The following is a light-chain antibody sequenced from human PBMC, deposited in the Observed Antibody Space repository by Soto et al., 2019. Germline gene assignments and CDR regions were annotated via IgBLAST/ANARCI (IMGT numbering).Light chain of an antibody. CDR1: XXVXXXXXXNXX. Sequence: DIVMTQSPDSLAVSLGERATINCXSXXXVXXXXXXNXXLXSYQQKPGQPPKLLIYWASTRVSGVPDRFSGSGSGTDFTLTINSLQAEDVAVYYCQQYYTTPLTFGGGTKVEI. CDR2: WAS. CDR3: QQYYTTPLT. V-gene: IGKV4-1*01. J-gene: IGKJ4*01.